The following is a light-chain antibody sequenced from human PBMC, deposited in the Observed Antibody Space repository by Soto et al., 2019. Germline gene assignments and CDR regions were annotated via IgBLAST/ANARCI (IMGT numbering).Light chain of an antibody. CDR1: QFVTNN. CDR2: DGS. Sequence: EIVLTQSPATLSLSPGERATLSCRASQFVTNNVAWYQQKPGQAPRLLISDGSNRSSGIPARLVGSGSGTYFTLTITVLQPEYFSVYFCQQRDDLYSFGQGTKLQIK. J-gene: IGKJ2*01. CDR3: QQRDDLYS. V-gene: IGKV3-11*01.